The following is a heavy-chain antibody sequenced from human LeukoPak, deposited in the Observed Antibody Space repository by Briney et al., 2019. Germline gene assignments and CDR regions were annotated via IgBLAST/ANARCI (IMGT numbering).Heavy chain of an antibody. D-gene: IGHD7-27*01. J-gene: IGHJ4*02. CDR3: AREGRLTGIDY. Sequence: SETPSLTCTVSGGSISSGSYYWSWIRQPAGKGLEWIGRIYTSGSTNYNPSLKSRVTISVDTSKNQFSLKLSSVTAADTAVYYCAREGRLTGIDYWGQGTLVTVSS. CDR2: IYTSGST. CDR1: GGSISSGSYY. V-gene: IGHV4-61*02.